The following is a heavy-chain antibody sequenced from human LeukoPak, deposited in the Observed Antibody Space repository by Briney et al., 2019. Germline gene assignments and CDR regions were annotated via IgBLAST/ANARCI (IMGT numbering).Heavy chain of an antibody. CDR1: GGSISSYY. J-gene: IGHJ4*02. V-gene: IGHV4-59*01. Sequence: PSETLSLTCTVSGGSISSYYWSWIRQPPGKGLEWIGYIYYSGSTNYNPSLKGRVTISVDTSKNQFSLKLSSVTAADTAVYYCARRAGGGGDYDFDYWGQGTLVTVSS. CDR2: IYYSGST. CDR3: ARRAGGGGDYDFDY. D-gene: IGHD1-26*01.